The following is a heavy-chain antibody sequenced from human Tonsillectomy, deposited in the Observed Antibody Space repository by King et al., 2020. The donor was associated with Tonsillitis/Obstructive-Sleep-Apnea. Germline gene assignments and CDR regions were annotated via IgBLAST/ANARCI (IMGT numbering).Heavy chain of an antibody. CDR1: GGSIRGFY. J-gene: IGHJ4*02. CDR3: AGDQVAGNGIDC. D-gene: IGHD6-19*01. CDR2: FYDSGST. Sequence: VQLQESGPGLVKPSETLSLTCTVSGGSIRGFYWSWIRQPPGKGLEWSGFFYDSGSTNSNPSLKSRVTISVDTSKNQFSLKLSSVTAADTVVYYWAGDQVAGNGIDCWGQGTLVTVSS. V-gene: IGHV4-59*01.